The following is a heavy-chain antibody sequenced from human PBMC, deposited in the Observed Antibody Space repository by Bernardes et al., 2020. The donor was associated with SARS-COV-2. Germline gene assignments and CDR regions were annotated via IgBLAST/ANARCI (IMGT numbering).Heavy chain of an antibody. CDR3: ARDVGGTDWRFAFDV. V-gene: IGHV3-23*01. J-gene: IGHJ3*01. CDR1: GFTFSSYA. CDR2: ISGSGDRT. D-gene: IGHD3-9*01. Sequence: GGSLRLSCAASGFTFSSYAMSWVRQAPGKGLEWVSGISGSGDRTNYAGSVKGRFTISRDTSKSTLYLQMNSLRAEDTAVYYCARDVGGTDWRFAFDVWGPGTMVHVSS.